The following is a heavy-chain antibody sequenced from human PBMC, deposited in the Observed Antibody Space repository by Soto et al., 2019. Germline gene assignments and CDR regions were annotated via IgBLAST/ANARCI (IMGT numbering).Heavy chain of an antibody. CDR1: GFTVSSNY. J-gene: IGHJ6*02. CDR2: IYSGGST. D-gene: IGHD6-25*01. Sequence: GGSLRLSCAASGFTVSSNYMSWVRQAPGKGLEWVSVIYSGGSTYYADSVKGRFTIYRDNSKNTLYLQMNSLRAEDTAVYYCARDRLPTGMDVWGQGTTVTVSS. CDR3: ARDRLPTGMDV. V-gene: IGHV3-66*01.